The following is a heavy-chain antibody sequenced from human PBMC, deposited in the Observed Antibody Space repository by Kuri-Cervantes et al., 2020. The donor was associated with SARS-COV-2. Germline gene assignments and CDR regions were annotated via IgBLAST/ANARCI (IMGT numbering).Heavy chain of an antibody. CDR1: GFPFEDYA. V-gene: IGHV3-23*01. CDR3: AKVGLVIPLFDY. J-gene: IGHJ4*02. D-gene: IGHD3/OR15-3a*01. Sequence: GESMKIYCEGSGFPFEDYALHWARQAPGKGLEWVSGISRSGGSTYYADSVKGRFTISRDNSKNTLYLQMNGLRAEDTAGYYCAKVGLVIPLFDYWGQGTLVTVSS. CDR2: ISRSGGST.